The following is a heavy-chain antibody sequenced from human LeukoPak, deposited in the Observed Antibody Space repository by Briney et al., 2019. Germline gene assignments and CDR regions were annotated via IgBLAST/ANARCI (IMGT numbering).Heavy chain of an antibody. CDR2: ISSSSSYI. CDR3: AMSSYGYFDY. CDR1: GFTFSSYA. V-gene: IGHV3-21*01. J-gene: IGHJ4*02. Sequence: GRSLRLSCAASGFTFSSYAMHWVRQAPGKGLEWVSSISSSSSYIYYADSVKGRFTISRGNAKNSLYLQMNSLRAEDTAVYYCAMSSYGYFDYWGQGTLVTVPS. D-gene: IGHD5-18*01.